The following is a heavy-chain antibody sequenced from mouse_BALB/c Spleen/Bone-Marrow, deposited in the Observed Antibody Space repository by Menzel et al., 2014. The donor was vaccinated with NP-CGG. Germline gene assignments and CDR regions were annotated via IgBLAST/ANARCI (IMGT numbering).Heavy chain of an antibody. J-gene: IGHJ2*01. CDR3: ARRGNRLTHYFDY. Sequence: EVQLQQSGPDLVKPSQSLSLTCTVTGYSIXSGYSWHWIRQFPGNKLEWMGYIQYSGNTNYNPSLKSRISITRDTSKNQFFLQLNSVTTEDTVTYYCARRGNRLTHYFDYWGQGTTLTVSS. V-gene: IGHV3-1*02. D-gene: IGHD2-1*01. CDR1: GYSIXSGYS. CDR2: IQYSGNT.